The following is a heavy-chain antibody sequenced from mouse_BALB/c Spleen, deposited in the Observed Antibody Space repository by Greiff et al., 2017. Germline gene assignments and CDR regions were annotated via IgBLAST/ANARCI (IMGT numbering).Heavy chain of an antibody. J-gene: IGHJ4*01. V-gene: IGHV8-12*01. CDR2: IYWDDDK. D-gene: IGHD2-14*01. Sequence: QVTLKVSGPGILQPSQTLSLTCSFSGFSLSTSGMGVSWIRQPSGKGLEWLAHIYWDDDKRYNPSLKSRLTISKDTSRNQVFLKITSVDTADTATYYCAKVRDAMDYWGQGTSVTVSS. CDR3: AKVRDAMDY. CDR1: GFSLSTSGMG.